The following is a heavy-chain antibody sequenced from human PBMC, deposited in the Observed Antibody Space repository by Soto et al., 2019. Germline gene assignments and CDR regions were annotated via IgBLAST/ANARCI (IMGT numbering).Heavy chain of an antibody. CDR2: IYYSGST. CDR1: GGSVNNADYF. Sequence: QVRLEESGPGLVKPSETLSLICSVSGGSVNNADYFWSWIRHHPENGLEWIGYIYYSGSTSYNPSFKTRATLSIDTSKNQFPLRLNSVTVADTAVYFCARDADSGGRRGGMDVWGRGTTVTVSS. J-gene: IGHJ6*02. CDR3: ARDADSGGRRGGMDV. V-gene: IGHV4-31*03. D-gene: IGHD4-17*01.